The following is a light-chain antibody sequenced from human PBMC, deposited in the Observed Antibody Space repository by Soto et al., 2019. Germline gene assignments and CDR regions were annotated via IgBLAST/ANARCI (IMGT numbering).Light chain of an antibody. CDR3: QQYGGSPPT. Sequence: IVLTQSPGTLSSSPGERATLSCRASQSVSSNYLAWYQRKPGQAPRLLIYGASNRATDIPYRFIGSGSGTDFTLTITRLEPDDFAMYYCQQYGGSPPTFGQGTKVEIK. CDR2: GAS. J-gene: IGKJ1*01. V-gene: IGKV3-20*01. CDR1: QSVSSNY.